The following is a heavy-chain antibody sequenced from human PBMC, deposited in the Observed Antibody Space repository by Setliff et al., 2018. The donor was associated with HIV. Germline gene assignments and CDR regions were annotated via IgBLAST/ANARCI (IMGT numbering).Heavy chain of an antibody. CDR1: GFTFDDYA. Sequence: QPGGSLRLSCAASGFTFDDYAMHWVRQVPGKGLEWVSGISWNSGRLDYADSVKGRFTISRDNAKNSLSLQMNSLRPEDTAVYYCARVHLTTNAVYGVVSNWFDPWGQGALVTVSS. CDR2: ISWNSGRL. J-gene: IGHJ5*02. D-gene: IGHD3-3*01. V-gene: IGHV3-9*01. CDR3: ARVHLTTNAVYGVVSNWFDP.